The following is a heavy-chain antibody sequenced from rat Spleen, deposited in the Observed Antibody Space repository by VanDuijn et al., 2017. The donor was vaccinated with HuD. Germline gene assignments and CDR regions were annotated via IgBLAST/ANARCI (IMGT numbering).Heavy chain of an antibody. J-gene: IGHJ2*01. CDR2: INPGGGNI. Sequence: EVHLVESGGGLVQPGRSLKLSCAASGFTFSYYGMAWVRQTPTKGLEWVASINPGGGNIYYRDSVKGRFTISRDNARNTQYLQMDSLMSEDTATYYCARIYGLSYYFDYWGQGVMVTVSS. D-gene: IGHD1-6*01. V-gene: IGHV5S14*01. CDR1: GFTFSYYG. CDR3: ARIYGLSYYFDY.